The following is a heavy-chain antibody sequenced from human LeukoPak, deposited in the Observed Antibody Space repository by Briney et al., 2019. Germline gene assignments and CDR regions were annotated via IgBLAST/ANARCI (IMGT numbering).Heavy chain of an antibody. CDR2: IYYSGST. D-gene: IGHD1-7*01. J-gene: IGHJ6*03. CDR3: ARAQLELRPFYYYYYMDV. V-gene: IGHV4-59*01. CDR1: GGSISSYY. Sequence: SETLSLTCTVSGGSISSYYWSRIRQPPGKGLEWIGYIYYSGSTNYNPSLKSRVTISVDTSKNQFSLKLSSVTAADTAVYYCARAQLELRPFYYYYYMDVWGKGTTVTVSS.